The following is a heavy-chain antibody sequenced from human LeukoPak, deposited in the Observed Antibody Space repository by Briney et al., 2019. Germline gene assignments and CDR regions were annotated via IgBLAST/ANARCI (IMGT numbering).Heavy chain of an antibody. J-gene: IGHJ4*02. CDR1: GDSIRTYS. D-gene: IGHD5-18*01. CDR3: ATQAGGYSSGSFDY. V-gene: IGHV4-59*08. Sequence: SETLSLTCTVSGDSIRTYSWSWIRQPPGRGLEWIGYIYYTGSTSYNPSLKSRVAMSVDTSKNQFSLQLSSVTAADTAVYYCATQAGGYSSGSFDYWGQGTLVTVSS. CDR2: IYYTGST.